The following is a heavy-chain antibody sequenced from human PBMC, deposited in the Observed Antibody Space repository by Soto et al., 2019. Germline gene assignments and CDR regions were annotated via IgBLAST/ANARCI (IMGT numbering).Heavy chain of an antibody. J-gene: IGHJ6*02. CDR3: AREPMVYTVAYYYYGMDV. Sequence: ASVKVSCKASGYTFTGYYMHWVRQAPGQGLEWMGWINPNSGGTNYAQKFQGWVTMTRDTSISTAYMELSRLRSDDTAVYYCAREPMVYTVAYYYYGMDVWGQGTTVTVSS. CDR2: INPNSGGT. V-gene: IGHV1-2*04. D-gene: IGHD2-8*01. CDR1: GYTFTGYY.